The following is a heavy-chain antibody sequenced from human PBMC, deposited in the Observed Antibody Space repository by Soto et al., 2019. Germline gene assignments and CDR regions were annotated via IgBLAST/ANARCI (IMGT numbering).Heavy chain of an antibody. V-gene: IGHV1-69*13. CDR1: GGTFSSYA. J-gene: IGHJ4*02. CDR3: ARHRWLLSPTFDY. CDR2: IIPIFGTA. D-gene: IGHD3-3*01. Sequence: ASVKVSCKASGGTFSSYAISWVRQAPGQGLEWMGGIIPIFGTANYAQKFQGRVTITADESTSTAYMELSSLRSEDTAVYYCARHRWLLSPTFDYWGQGTLVTVSS.